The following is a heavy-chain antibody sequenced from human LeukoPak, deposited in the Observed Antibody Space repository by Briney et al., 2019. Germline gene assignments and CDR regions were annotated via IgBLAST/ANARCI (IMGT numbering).Heavy chain of an antibody. D-gene: IGHD6-19*01. CDR1: GYTFTGYY. V-gene: IGHV1-2*02. CDR2: INPNSGDT. Sequence: GASVKVSCKASGYTFTGYYIHWVRQAPGQGLDWMGWINPNSGDTKYAQKFQGRVTMTRDTSISTVYMELSSLSSDDTAVYYCARDVAVAGWSQHWGQGTLVTVSP. J-gene: IGHJ1*01. CDR3: ARDVAVAGWSQH.